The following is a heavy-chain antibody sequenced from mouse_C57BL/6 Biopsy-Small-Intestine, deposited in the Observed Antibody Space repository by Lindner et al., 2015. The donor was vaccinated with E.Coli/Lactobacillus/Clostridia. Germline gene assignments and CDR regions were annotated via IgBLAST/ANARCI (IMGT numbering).Heavy chain of an antibody. CDR2: IDPGDGYI. CDR3: ARGGYYDHDGAWFAY. CDR1: GYAFSRTW. V-gene: IGHV1-82*01. D-gene: IGHD2-4*01. J-gene: IGHJ3*01. Sequence: VQLQESGPELVKPGASVKISCKASGYAFSRTWMNWVKQRPGKGLEWIGRIDPGDGYIYYNGKFKGKATLTADKSSSTAYMQLSSLTSEDSAVYFCARGGYYDHDGAWFAYWGQGTLVTVSA.